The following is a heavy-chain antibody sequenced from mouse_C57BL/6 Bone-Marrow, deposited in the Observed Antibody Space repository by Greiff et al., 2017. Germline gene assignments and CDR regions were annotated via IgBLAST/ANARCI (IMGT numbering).Heavy chain of an antibody. CDR3: ASNEVRSVLYAMDY. CDR1: GYTFTSYW. CDR2: IDPSDSYT. D-gene: IGHD2-14*01. J-gene: IGHJ4*01. Sequence: QVQLQQPGAELVMPGASVKLSCKASGYTFTSYWMHWVKQRPGQGLEWIGEIDPSDSYTNYNQKFKGKSTLTVDKSSSTAYMQLHSLTSADSAVDYCASNEVRSVLYAMDYWGQGTSVTVSS. V-gene: IGHV1-69*01.